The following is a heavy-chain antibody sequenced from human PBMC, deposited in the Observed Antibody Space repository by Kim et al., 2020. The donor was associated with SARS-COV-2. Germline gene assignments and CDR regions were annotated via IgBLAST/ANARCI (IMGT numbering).Heavy chain of an antibody. CDR3: SRDVLLSDAFDI. V-gene: IGHV1-46*01. Sequence: ASVKVSCKASGYTFTSYYLHWVRQAPGQGLEWMGIINPSGGSTSYAQKFQGRVTMTRDTSTSTVYMDLSSLRSEDTAVYYCSRDVLLSDAFDIWGQGTMVTVSS. D-gene: IGHD2-15*01. CDR2: INPSGGST. J-gene: IGHJ3*02. CDR1: GYTFTSYY.